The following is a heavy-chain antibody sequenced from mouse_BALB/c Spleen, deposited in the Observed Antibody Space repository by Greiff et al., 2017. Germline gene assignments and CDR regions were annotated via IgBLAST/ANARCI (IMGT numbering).Heavy chain of an antibody. CDR1: GFNIKDSY. Sequence: VQLQQSGAELVKPGASVKLSCTASGFNIKDSYMHWVKQRPEQGLEWIGRIDPANGNTKYDPKFQGKATITADTSSNTAYLQLSSLTSEDTAVYYCAGGGAMITPVFAYWGQGTLVTVSA. V-gene: IGHV14-3*02. D-gene: IGHD2-4*01. CDR3: AGGGAMITPVFAY. CDR2: IDPANGNT. J-gene: IGHJ3*01.